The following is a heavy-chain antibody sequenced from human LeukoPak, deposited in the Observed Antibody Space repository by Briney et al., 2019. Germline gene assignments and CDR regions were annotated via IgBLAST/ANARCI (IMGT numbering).Heavy chain of an antibody. J-gene: IGHJ4*02. Sequence: SQTLSLTCTVSGGTISSGDYYWSWIRQPPGKGLEWIGYIYYSGSTYYNPSLKSRVTISVDTSNNQFSLKLTSVTAADTAVYYCARNRVGYCSGTSCYEYYFDYWGQGTLVTVSS. V-gene: IGHV4-30-4*01. CDR1: GGTISSGDYY. CDR3: ARNRVGYCSGTSCYEYYFDY. CDR2: IYYSGST. D-gene: IGHD2-2*01.